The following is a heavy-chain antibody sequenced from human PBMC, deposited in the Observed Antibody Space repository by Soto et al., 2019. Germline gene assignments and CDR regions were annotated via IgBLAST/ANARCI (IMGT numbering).Heavy chain of an antibody. CDR1: GGTFSSYA. Sequence: ASVKVSFKASGGTFSSYAISWVRQAPGQGLEWMGGIIPIFGTANYAQKFQGRVTITADESTSTAYMELSSLRSEDTAVYYCARVSTAQTQYYGMDVWGQGTTVTVSS. D-gene: IGHD5-18*01. CDR3: ARVSTAQTQYYGMDV. V-gene: IGHV1-69*13. J-gene: IGHJ6*02. CDR2: IIPIFGTA.